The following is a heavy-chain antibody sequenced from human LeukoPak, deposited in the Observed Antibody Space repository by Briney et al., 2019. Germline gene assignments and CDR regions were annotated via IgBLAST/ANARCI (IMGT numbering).Heavy chain of an antibody. V-gene: IGHV3-13*01. D-gene: IGHD2-2*01. CDR1: GFSISTYD. J-gene: IGHJ6*02. CDR2: IGTAGDT. Sequence: GGSLRLSCVASGFSISTYDMFWVRQPTGKGLEWVSVIGTAGDTYYPDSVKDRFTTSRDNVRNSLYLQMINLRAGDTAIYYCARAGKEYQFHGMDVWGQGSTVTVSS. CDR3: ARAGKEYQFHGMDV.